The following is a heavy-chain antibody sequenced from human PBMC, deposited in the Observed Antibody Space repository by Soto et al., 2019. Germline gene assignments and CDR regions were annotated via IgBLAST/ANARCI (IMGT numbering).Heavy chain of an antibody. CDR3: ARNEYTGHTAYYYAMDV. CDR1: GYSFTNYW. V-gene: IGHV5-51*01. J-gene: IGHJ6*02. CDR2: IYPGDSDT. D-gene: IGHD5-18*01. Sequence: PGESLKISCKGSGYSFTNYWIGWVRQMPGKGLEWLGTIYPGDSDTKYSPSFQGQVTISADKSINTAYLQWTSLKASDTAIYSCARNEYTGHTAYYYAMDVWGHGTTVTVS.